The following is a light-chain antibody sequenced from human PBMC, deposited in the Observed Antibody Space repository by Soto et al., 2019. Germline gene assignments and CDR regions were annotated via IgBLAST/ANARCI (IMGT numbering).Light chain of an antibody. J-gene: IGKJ1*01. CDR2: GAS. Sequence: EIVLTQSPGTLSLSPGERATVFCRAIQSVYSSYLAWFQQKPGQAPRLLIYGASRRATGIPDRFSGSGSGTDFTLTITRLEPEDFAVYYCHQYDSSSWTFGQGTKVEI. CDR3: HQYDSSSWT. V-gene: IGKV3-20*01. CDR1: QSVYSSY.